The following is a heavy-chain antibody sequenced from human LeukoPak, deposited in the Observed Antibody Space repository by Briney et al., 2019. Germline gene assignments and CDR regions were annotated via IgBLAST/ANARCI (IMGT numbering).Heavy chain of an antibody. J-gene: IGHJ4*02. Sequence: SETLSLTCTVSGGSISSSSYYWGWIRQPPGKGLEWIGSIYYSGSTYYNPSLKSRVTISVGTSKNQFSLKLSSVTAADTAVYYCASPFPTDCSSTSCSIDYWGQGTLVTVSS. CDR3: ASPFPTDCSSTSCSIDY. CDR2: IYYSGST. D-gene: IGHD2-2*01. CDR1: GGSISSSSYY. V-gene: IGHV4-39*01.